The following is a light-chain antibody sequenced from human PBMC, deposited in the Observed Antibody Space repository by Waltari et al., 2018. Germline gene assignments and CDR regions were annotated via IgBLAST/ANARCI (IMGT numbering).Light chain of an antibody. J-gene: IGLJ1*01. CDR3: SSYSISSNYYV. V-gene: IGLV2-14*03. CDR1: TSDIGSYKY. CDR2: DVS. Sequence: QSALTQPASVSGSPGQSITISCTGTTSDIGSYKYVSWYQQHPGKAPKLIIYDVSHRPSGVSDRFSGSKSGNTASLTISGLRAEDEADYHCSSYSISSNYYVFGTGTTVTVL.